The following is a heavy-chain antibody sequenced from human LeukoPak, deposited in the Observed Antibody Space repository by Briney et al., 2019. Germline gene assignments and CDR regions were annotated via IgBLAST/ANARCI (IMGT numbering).Heavy chain of an antibody. CDR2: RKQDGSEK. CDR1: RFTFSSYW. J-gene: IGHJ4*02. Sequence: GGSLRLSCAASRFTFSSYWMSWVRQAPGKGLEWVANRKQDGSEKYYVDSVKGRFTISRDNSKNSLYLQMNSLRTEDTALYYCVKKGYGGSCGGAYFDYWGQGTLVTLSS. D-gene: IGHD4-23*01. V-gene: IGHV3-7*03. CDR3: VKKGYGGSCGGAYFDY.